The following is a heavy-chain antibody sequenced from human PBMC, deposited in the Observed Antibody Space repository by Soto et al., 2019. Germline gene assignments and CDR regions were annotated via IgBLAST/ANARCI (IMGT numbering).Heavy chain of an antibody. CDR1: GDMFRNSA. CDR2: IIPLFRKT. D-gene: IGHD3-10*01. V-gene: IGHV1-69*01. CDR3: ARARLFNGDLNICFFFGLGV. J-gene: IGHJ6*02. Sequence: QVQLVQSGAEVKRPGSSVKVSCKASGDMFRNSAFTWVRQAPGQGIAWMGVIIPLFRKTNVAQKFQGRVTFTADESTSSLDIEVSSLTSEDTAVYSCARARLFNGDLNICFFFGLGVWGQGTTITVSS.